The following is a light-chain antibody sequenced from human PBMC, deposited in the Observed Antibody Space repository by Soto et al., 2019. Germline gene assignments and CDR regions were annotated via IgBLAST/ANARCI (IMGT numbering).Light chain of an antibody. J-gene: IGLJ3*02. CDR2: DVS. CDR3: SSDTSSNSVV. V-gene: IGLV2-14*01. Sequence: QSALTQPASVSGSPGQSITISCTGTSSDVGDYNYVSWYQLQPGKAHKLMIYDVSSRPSGVSSRFSGSKFGTTASLTGSGLQAEDEAAYYCSSDTSSNSVVFGGGTKLTVL. CDR1: SSDVGDYNY.